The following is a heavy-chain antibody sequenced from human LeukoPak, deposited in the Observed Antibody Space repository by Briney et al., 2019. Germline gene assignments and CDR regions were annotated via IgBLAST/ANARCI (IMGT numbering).Heavy chain of an antibody. V-gene: IGHV3-23*01. CDR2: ISGSGGST. J-gene: IGHJ3*02. CDR1: GFPFSSYA. Sequence: RPGGSLRLSWAASGFPFSSYAMSWVRQAPGKGVEWVSAISGSGGSTYYAASVKGRFTISSDNSKNTPYQQMNSLRAEDTAVYYCAKDLIPQGGSGDAFDIWGQGAMVTVSS. CDR3: AKDLIPQGGSGDAFDI. D-gene: IGHD3-10*01.